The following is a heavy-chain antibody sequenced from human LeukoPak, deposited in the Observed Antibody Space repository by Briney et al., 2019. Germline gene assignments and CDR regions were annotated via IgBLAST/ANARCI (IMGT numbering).Heavy chain of an antibody. Sequence: SVKVSCKASGGTFSSYAISWVRQAPGQGLEWKGRIIPILGIANYAQKFQGRVTITADKSTSTAYMELSSLRYEDTAVYYCARGWHHYYDSSGYWRYFDYWGQGTLVTVSS. CDR2: IIPILGIA. CDR1: GGTFSSYA. D-gene: IGHD3-22*01. J-gene: IGHJ4*02. V-gene: IGHV1-69*04. CDR3: ARGWHHYYDSSGYWRYFDY.